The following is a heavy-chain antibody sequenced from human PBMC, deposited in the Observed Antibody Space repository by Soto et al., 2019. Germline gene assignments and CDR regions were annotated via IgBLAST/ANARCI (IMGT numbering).Heavy chain of an antibody. D-gene: IGHD3-10*01. CDR1: GGSFSAYY. Sequence: SETLSLTCAVYGGSFSAYYWTWIRQSPGKGLEWIGEIHHSGGTKYNPSLKSRVTISADTSKNQFSLELSSVTAADTAVYYCASYGSGSYYNGYYFDYWGQGTLVTVSS. CDR2: IHHSGGT. CDR3: ASYGSGSYYNGYYFDY. V-gene: IGHV4-34*01. J-gene: IGHJ4*02.